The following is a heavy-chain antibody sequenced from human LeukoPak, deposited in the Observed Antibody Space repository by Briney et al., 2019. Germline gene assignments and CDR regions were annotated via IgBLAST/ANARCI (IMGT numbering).Heavy chain of an antibody. J-gene: IGHJ4*02. Sequence: GGSLRLSCAASGFTVTDYAMTWVRQAPGKGLEWVSSISASGGMTYYADSVKGRFTVSRDNSKNSLYLQMNSLTAADTAIYYCAKDRSIGTYYTFDHWGQGTLVTVSS. CDR2: ISASGGMT. CDR3: AKDRSIGTYYTFDH. D-gene: IGHD1-26*01. CDR1: GFTVTDYA. V-gene: IGHV3-23*01.